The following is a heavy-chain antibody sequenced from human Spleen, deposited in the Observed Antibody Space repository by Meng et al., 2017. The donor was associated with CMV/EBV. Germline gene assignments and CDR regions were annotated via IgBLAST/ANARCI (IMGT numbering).Heavy chain of an antibody. Sequence: CAVSGGCISSGGYSWSWIRQPPGKGLEWIGYIYHSGSTYYNPSLKSRVTISVDRSKNQFSLKLSSVTAADTAVYYCARVAATRWFDPWGQGTLVTVSS. CDR2: IYHSGST. CDR1: GGCISSGGYS. V-gene: IGHV4-30-2*01. CDR3: ARVAATRWFDP. J-gene: IGHJ5*02. D-gene: IGHD2-15*01.